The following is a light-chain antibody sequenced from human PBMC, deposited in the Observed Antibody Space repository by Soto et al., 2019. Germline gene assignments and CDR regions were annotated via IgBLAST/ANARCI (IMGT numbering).Light chain of an antibody. V-gene: IGLV2-14*01. Sequence: QSALTQPASVSGSPGQSITISCTGTSSDVGGYNYVSWYQQHPGKAPKFMIYDVSNRPSGVSTRFSGSKSSNTASLTISGLQAEDEADYYCNSYTTSNTRQIVFGTGTKLTVL. CDR2: DVS. CDR1: SSDVGGYNY. J-gene: IGLJ1*01. CDR3: NSYTTSNTRQIV.